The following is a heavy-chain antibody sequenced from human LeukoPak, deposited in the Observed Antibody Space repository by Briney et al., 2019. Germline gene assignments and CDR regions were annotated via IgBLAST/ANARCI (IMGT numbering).Heavy chain of an antibody. D-gene: IGHD3-10*01. CDR1: GGSISNTNYY. Sequence: SETLSLTCTVSGGSISNTNYYWGWIRQPPGKGLEWIGSIYYSGSSYYNPSLRSRVTVSVDTSKDQFSLKLSSVTAADSAVYYCARHKTLLSFGEFNFDYWGQGTLVTVSS. CDR3: ARHKTLLSFGEFNFDY. CDR2: IYYSGSS. V-gene: IGHV4-39*01. J-gene: IGHJ4*02.